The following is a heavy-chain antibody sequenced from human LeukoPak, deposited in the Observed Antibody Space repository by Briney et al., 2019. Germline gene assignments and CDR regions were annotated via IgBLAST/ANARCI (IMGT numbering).Heavy chain of an antibody. J-gene: IGHJ4*02. CDR3: ARVRCPYY. Sequence: GGSLRLSCAASGFTVSSNYMSWVRQAPGKGMEWVSVIYSGGSTYYADSVKGRFTISRDNSKNTLYLQMNSLRAEDTAVYYCARVRCPYYGGRETLFTASS. CDR2: IYSGGST. CDR1: GFTVSSNY. V-gene: IGHV3-66*01.